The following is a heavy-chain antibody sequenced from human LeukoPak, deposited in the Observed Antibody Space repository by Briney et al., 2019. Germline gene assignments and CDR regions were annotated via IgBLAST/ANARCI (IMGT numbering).Heavy chain of an antibody. J-gene: IGHJ6*03. Sequence: PGGSLRLSCLASGFSFSTYDIHWVRQAPGKGLEWIAVISTDGITKFYTDSVKGRFTISRDNSKNTLYLRMNSLRAEDTAVYYCARDMLLGRPDYMDVWGKGTTATVSS. V-gene: IGHV3-30*04. CDR2: ISTDGITK. D-gene: IGHD3-16*01. CDR1: GFSFSTYD. CDR3: ARDMLLGRPDYMDV.